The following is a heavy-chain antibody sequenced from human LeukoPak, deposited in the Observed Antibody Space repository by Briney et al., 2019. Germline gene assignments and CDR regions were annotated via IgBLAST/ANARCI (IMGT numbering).Heavy chain of an antibody. Sequence: GGSLRLSCAASGFTFSSYEMNWVRQAPGKGLEWVSYISSSGSTIYYADSVKGRFTISRDNAKNSLYLQMNSLRAEDTAVYYCARDIGWFSYYYMDVWGKGTTVTISS. CDR3: ARDIGWFSYYYMDV. V-gene: IGHV3-48*03. D-gene: IGHD6-19*01. CDR1: GFTFSSYE. CDR2: ISSSGSTI. J-gene: IGHJ6*03.